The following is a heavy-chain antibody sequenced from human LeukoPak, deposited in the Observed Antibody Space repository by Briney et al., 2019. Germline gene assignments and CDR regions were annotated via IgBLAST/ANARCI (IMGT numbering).Heavy chain of an antibody. Sequence: ASVKVSCKASGYTFTGYYMHWVRQAPGQGLEWMGWINPNSGGTNYAQKFQGRVTMTRDTSISTAYMELSRLRSDDTAVYYCARSFHSGYDYFDYWGQGTLVTVSS. D-gene: IGHD5-12*01. CDR1: GYTFTGYY. V-gene: IGHV1-2*02. CDR3: ARSFHSGYDYFDY. CDR2: INPNSGGT. J-gene: IGHJ4*02.